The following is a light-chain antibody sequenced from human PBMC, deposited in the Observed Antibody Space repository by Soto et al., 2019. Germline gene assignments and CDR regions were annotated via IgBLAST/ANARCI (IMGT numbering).Light chain of an antibody. Sequence: QPVLTQSPSASASLGASVKLTCTLSSGHSSYAIAWHQQQPEKGPRYLMRLNSDGSHNKGDGIPDRFSGSSSGAERYLTISGLQSEDEADYYCQTWGTGHVVFGGGTKVTVL. V-gene: IGLV4-69*02. CDR2: LNSDGSH. J-gene: IGLJ2*01. CDR1: SGHSSYA. CDR3: QTWGTGHVV.